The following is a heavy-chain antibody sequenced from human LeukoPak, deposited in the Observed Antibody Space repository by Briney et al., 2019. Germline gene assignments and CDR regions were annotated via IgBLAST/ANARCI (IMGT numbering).Heavy chain of an antibody. CDR1: GFTVSSNY. D-gene: IGHD3-22*01. CDR3: ARSVVAAAPFVY. Sequence: GGSLRLSCAASGFTVSSNYMSWVRQAPGKGLEWVSVIYSGGSTYYADSVKGRFTISRDNSKNTLYLQMNSLRAEDTAVYYCARSVVAAAPFVYWGQGTLVSVSS. V-gene: IGHV3-53*01. CDR2: IYSGGST. J-gene: IGHJ4*02.